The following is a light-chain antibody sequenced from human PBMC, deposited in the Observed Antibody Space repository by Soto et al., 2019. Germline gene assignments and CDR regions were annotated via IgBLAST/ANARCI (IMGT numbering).Light chain of an antibody. CDR3: QSYDSSLSGWV. CDR2: GNS. Sequence: QSALTQPPSVSGAPGQRVTISCTGSSSNIGAGYDVHWYQQLPGTAPKLPIYGNSNRPSGVPDRFSGSKSGTSASLAITGLRAEDEADYYCQSYDSSLSGWVFGGGTKLTVL. V-gene: IGLV1-40*01. CDR1: SSNIGAGYD. J-gene: IGLJ3*02.